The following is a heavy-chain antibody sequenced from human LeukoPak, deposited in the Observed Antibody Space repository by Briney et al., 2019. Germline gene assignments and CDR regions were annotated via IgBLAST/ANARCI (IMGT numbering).Heavy chain of an antibody. CDR2: ISGSGGST. CDR1: AFTFSSYA. J-gene: IGHJ4*02. Sequence: PGGSLRLSCAASAFTFSSYAMSWVRQAPGKGLEWVSVISGSGGSTYYADSVKGRFTISRDNSKNTLYLQMNSLRAEDTAGYYCAKKMRGYYSFDYWGQGTLVTVSS. CDR3: AKKMRGYYSFDY. V-gene: IGHV3-23*01. D-gene: IGHD3-3*01.